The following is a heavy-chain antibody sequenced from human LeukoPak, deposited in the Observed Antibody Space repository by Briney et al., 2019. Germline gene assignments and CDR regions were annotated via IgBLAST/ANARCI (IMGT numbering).Heavy chain of an antibody. V-gene: IGHV4-39*01. D-gene: IGHD3-22*01. J-gene: IGHJ4*02. CDR3: ARSLAPRIYYYDSSGYYFDY. CDR2: IYYSGST. Sequence: SETLSLICTVSGGSISSSSYYWGWIRQPPGKGLEWIGSIYYSGSTYYNPSLKSRVTISVDTSKNQFSLKLSSVTAADTAVYYCARSLAPRIYYYDSSGYYFDYWGQGTLVTVSS. CDR1: GGSISSSSYY.